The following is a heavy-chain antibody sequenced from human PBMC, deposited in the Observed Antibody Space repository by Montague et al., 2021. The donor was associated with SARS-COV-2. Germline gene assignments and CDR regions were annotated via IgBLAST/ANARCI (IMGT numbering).Heavy chain of an antibody. Sequence: SETLSLTCTVSGDSISSSSYNWGWIRRPPGKGLEWIGSVHYSERPYYNPSLKSRVTIYVDTSKNQLSLKLSSVTAADTAVYYCTRHVHMTWPEPSPGFDYWGQGTLVTVSS. CDR1: GDSISSSSYN. D-gene: IGHD1-1*01. V-gene: IGHV4-39*01. J-gene: IGHJ4*02. CDR3: TRHVHMTWPEPSPGFDY. CDR2: VHYSERP.